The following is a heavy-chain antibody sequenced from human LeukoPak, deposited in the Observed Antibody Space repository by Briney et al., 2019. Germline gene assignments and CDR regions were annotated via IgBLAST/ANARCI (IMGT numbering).Heavy chain of an antibody. CDR2: IIGSGGTT. J-gene: IGHJ4*02. CDR3: ATGAHDNGDYVGY. CDR1: GFAFSVYA. Sequence: GGSLRLSCSASGFAFSVYAMSWLRQPPGKGLEWVSAIIGSGGTTYYADSVKGRFTISRDNSKNTLYLQMNSLRAEDTAVYYCATGAHDNGDYVGYWGQGILVTVSS. D-gene: IGHD4-17*01. V-gene: IGHV3-23*01.